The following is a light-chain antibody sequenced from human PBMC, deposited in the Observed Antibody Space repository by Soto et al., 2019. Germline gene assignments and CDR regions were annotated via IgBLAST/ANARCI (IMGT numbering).Light chain of an antibody. CDR3: SSYTSSTTLMV. Sequence: QSVLTQPASVSGSPGQSITISCTGTSSDIGGYNYVSWYQHHPGKAPKLMIYEVTNRPSGVSNRLSGSKSGNTASLTISGLQAEDEAHYYCSSYTSSTTLMVFGGGTKLTVL. CDR2: EVT. CDR1: SSDIGGYNY. J-gene: IGLJ3*02. V-gene: IGLV2-14*01.